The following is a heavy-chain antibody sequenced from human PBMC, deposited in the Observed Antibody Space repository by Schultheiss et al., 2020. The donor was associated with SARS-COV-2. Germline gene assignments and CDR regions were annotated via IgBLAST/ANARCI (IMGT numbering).Heavy chain of an antibody. V-gene: IGHV4-59*08. CDR1: GGSISSYY. CDR3: ARAPRHGSVTQSLYGMDV. Sequence: SETLSLTCTVSGGSISSYYWSWIRQPPGKGLEWIGSIYYSGSTNYNPSLKSRVTISVDTSKNQFSLKLSSVTAADTAVYYCARAPRHGSVTQSLYGMDVWGQGTTVTVSS. D-gene: IGHD5/OR15-5a*01. J-gene: IGHJ6*02. CDR2: IYYSGST.